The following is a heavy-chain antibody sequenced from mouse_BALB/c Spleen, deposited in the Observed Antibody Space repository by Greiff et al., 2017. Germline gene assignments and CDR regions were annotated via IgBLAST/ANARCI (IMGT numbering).Heavy chain of an antibody. Sequence: EVKVVESGGGLVQPGGSLKLSCAASGFTFSSYTMSWVRQTPEKRLEWVAYISNGGGSTYYPDTVKGRFTISRDNAKNTLYLQMSSLKSEDTAMYYCARRGIYYDYDGMDYWGQGTSVTVSS. CDR1: GFTFSSYT. D-gene: IGHD2-1*01. J-gene: IGHJ4*01. CDR3: ARRGIYYDYDGMDY. CDR2: ISNGGGST. V-gene: IGHV5-12-2*01.